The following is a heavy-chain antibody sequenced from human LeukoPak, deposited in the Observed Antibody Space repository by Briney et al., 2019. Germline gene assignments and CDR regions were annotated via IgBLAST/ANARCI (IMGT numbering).Heavy chain of an antibody. Sequence: SETLSLTCTVPGGSISSYYWSWIRQPPGKGLEWIGYIYYSGSTNYNPSLKSRVTISLDTSKNQFSLNLSSVTAADTAVYYCARRWVYDKRAFDAWGQGTMVTVSS. J-gene: IGHJ3*01. D-gene: IGHD3-16*01. CDR1: GGSISSYY. V-gene: IGHV4-59*08. CDR2: IYYSGST. CDR3: ARRWVYDKRAFDA.